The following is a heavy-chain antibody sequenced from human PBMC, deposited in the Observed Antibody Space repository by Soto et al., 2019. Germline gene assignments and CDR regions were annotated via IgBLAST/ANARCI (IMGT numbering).Heavy chain of an antibody. CDR3: AKVIHGSGSSGDY. D-gene: IGHD3-10*01. CDR1: GFTFSSYG. J-gene: IGHJ4*02. Sequence: QVQLVESGGGVVQPERSLRLSCAASGFTFSSYGMHWVRQAPGKGLEWVAVISYDGSNKYYADSVKGRFTISRDNSKNTLYLQMNSLRAADTAVYYCAKVIHGSGSSGDYWGQGTLVTVSS. V-gene: IGHV3-30*18. CDR2: ISYDGSNK.